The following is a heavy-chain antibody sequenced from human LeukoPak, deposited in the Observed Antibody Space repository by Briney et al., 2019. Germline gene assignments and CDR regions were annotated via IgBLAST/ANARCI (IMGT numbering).Heavy chain of an antibody. J-gene: IGHJ5*02. D-gene: IGHD3-16*01. CDR3: ARVGGTYDYVWRTFDP. CDR2: IYYSGST. V-gene: IGHV4-59*01. Sequence: SETLSLTCTVSGGSISSYYWSWIRQPPGKGLEWIGYIYYSGSTNYNPSLKSRVTISVDTSKNQFSLKLSSVTAADTAVYYCARVGGTYDYVWRTFDPWGQGTLVTVSS. CDR1: GGSISSYY.